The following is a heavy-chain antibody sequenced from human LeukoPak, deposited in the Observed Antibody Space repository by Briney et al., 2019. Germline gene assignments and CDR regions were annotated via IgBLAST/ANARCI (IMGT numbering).Heavy chain of an antibody. V-gene: IGHV1-8*01. J-gene: IGHJ5*02. D-gene: IGHD1-26*01. CDR3: AKSVGPGGSSYNWFDP. CDR2: MNLNSGNT. Sequence: ASVKVSCKASGYTFTNYDINWVRQATGQGLEWMGWMNLNSGNTGYAQKFQGRVTMTRNTSISTAYMDLSSLKSEDTAVYYCAKSVGPGGSSYNWFDPWGQGTLVTVSS. CDR1: GYTFTNYD.